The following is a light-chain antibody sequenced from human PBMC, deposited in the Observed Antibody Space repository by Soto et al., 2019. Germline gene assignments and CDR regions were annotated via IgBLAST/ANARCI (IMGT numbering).Light chain of an antibody. V-gene: IGKV1-5*01. CDR2: SAS. Sequence: DIQMTQSPSTLSASVGDRITITCRTSQSIYKWLAWYQQKAGQAPKLLIYSASSLESGVPSRFSGSGSGTEFTLTIKSLQPDDFATYYCQQFSSYSTFGQGTKVDIK. CDR3: QQFSSYST. CDR1: QSIYKW. J-gene: IGKJ1*01.